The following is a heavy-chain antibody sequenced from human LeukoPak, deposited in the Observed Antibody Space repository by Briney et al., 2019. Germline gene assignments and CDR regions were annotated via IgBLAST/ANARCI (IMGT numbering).Heavy chain of an antibody. CDR3: ARMLLYYYYYMDV. V-gene: IGHV3-11*04. D-gene: IGHD2-8*01. CDR2: ISSSGSTI. CDR1: GFTFSDYY. J-gene: IGHJ6*03. Sequence: GSLVLSCAAAGFTFSDYYMSWIRQAPGKGLEWVSYISSSGSTIYYANSVKGRFTISRDNAKKSLYLQMNSLRAEDTAVYYCARMLLYYYYYMDVWGKGTTVTVSS.